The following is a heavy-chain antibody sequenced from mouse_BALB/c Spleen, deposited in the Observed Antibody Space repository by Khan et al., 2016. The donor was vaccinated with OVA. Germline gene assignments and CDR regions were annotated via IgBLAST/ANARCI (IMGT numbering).Heavy chain of an antibody. J-gene: IGHJ2*01. V-gene: IGHV1-20*02. CDR1: GYSFTGYF. CDR2: INPHIGET. CDR3: TRIYRSDFDY. Sequence: VQLKQSGPELVRPGASVKISCKASGYSFTGYFMNWVMQSHGKSLEWIGRINPHIGETFYNQRFKDKATLTIDESCSTAHMELRSLASEDSAVYYCTRIYRSDFDYWGQGTTLTVSS. D-gene: IGHD1-1*01.